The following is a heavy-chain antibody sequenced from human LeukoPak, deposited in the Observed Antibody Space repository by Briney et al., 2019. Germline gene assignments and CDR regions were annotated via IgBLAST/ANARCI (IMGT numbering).Heavy chain of an antibody. V-gene: IGHV3-48*01. Sequence: PGGSLRLSCAASGFTFSSCAMNWVRQAPGKGLEWVSYISSSSSTIYYADSVKGRFTISRDNSKNSLYLQMNSLRAEDTALYYCARAPLEVYGDYPPEYFDYWGQGTLVTVSS. CDR1: GFTFSSCA. J-gene: IGHJ4*02. CDR3: ARAPLEVYGDYPPEYFDY. D-gene: IGHD4-17*01. CDR2: ISSSSSTI.